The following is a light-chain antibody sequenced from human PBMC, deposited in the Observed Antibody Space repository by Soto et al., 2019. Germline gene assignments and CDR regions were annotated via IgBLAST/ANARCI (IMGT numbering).Light chain of an antibody. CDR3: KQRSNWPPIT. V-gene: IGKV3-11*01. Sequence: EIVLTQSPATLSLSPGERATLSCRASQSISSYLAWYQQKPGQAPRLLIYDASNRATVIPARFSGSGSGTDFTLTISSLEPEDCAVYYCKQRSNWPPITFGQGTRLEIK. CDR2: DAS. J-gene: IGKJ5*01. CDR1: QSISSY.